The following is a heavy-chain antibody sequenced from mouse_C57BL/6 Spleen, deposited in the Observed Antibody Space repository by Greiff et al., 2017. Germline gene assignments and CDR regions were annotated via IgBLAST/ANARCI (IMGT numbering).Heavy chain of an antibody. J-gene: IGHJ3*01. Sequence: QVQLQQSGAELARPGASVKMSCKASGYTFTSYTMHWVKQRPGQGLEWIGYINPSSGYTKYNQKFKDKATLTADKSSSTAYMQLSSLTSEDSAVYYCAMRYGYDVGWFAYWGQGTLVTVSA. V-gene: IGHV1-4*01. D-gene: IGHD2-2*01. CDR3: AMRYGYDVGWFAY. CDR1: GYTFTSYT. CDR2: INPSSGYT.